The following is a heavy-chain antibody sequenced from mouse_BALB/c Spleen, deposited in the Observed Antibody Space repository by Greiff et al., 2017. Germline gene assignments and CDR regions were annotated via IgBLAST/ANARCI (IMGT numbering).Heavy chain of an antibody. CDR3: ARSYYRYDDAMDY. Sequence: VQLQQSGPELVKPGASVKMSCKASGYTFTDYYMTWVKQSHGKSLEWIGDINPNNGDTFYNQKFKGKATLTVDKSSSTAYMQLNSLTSEDSAVYYCARSYYRYDDAMDYWGQGTSVTVSS. J-gene: IGHJ4*01. CDR1: GYTFTDYY. V-gene: IGHV1-26*01. CDR2: INPNNGDT. D-gene: IGHD2-14*01.